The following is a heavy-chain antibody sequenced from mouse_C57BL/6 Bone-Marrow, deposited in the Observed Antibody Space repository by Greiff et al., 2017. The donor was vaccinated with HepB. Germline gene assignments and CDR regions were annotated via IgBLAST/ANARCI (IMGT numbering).Heavy chain of an antibody. CDR3: ARETTVVPLFDY. CDR2: IYPGSGNT. Sequence: VKLMESGAELVRPGASVKLSCKASGYTFTDYYINWVKQRPGQGLEWIARIYPGSGNTYYNEKFKGKATLTAEKSSSTAYMQLSSLTSEDSAVYFCARETTVVPLFDYWGQGTTLTVSS. CDR1: GYTFTDYY. J-gene: IGHJ2*01. V-gene: IGHV1-76*01. D-gene: IGHD1-1*01.